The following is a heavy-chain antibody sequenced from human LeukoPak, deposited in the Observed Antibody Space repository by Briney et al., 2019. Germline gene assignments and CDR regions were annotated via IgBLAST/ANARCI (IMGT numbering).Heavy chain of an antibody. D-gene: IGHD6-13*01. CDR2: IYYSGST. CDR1: GGSVSSSSYY. Sequence: SETLSLTCTVSGGSVSSSSYYWSWIRQPPGKGLEWIGYIYYSGSTNYNPSLKSRVTISVDTSKNQFSLKLSSVTAADTAVYYCARGIAAAVSRYYFDYWGQGTLVTVSS. V-gene: IGHV4-61*01. J-gene: IGHJ4*02. CDR3: ARGIAAAVSRYYFDY.